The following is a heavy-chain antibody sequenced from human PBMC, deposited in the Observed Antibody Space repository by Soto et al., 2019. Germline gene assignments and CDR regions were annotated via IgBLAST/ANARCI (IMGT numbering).Heavy chain of an antibody. Sequence: GSLRLSCAASGFTVSSDYMSWVRQAPGKGLEWVGRIKSKTDGGTTDYAAPVKGRFTISRDDSKNTLYLQMNSLKTEDTAVYYCTTDLNYYDSSGYYHDYWGQGTLVTVSS. J-gene: IGHJ4*02. D-gene: IGHD3-22*01. CDR3: TTDLNYYDSSGYYHDY. V-gene: IGHV3-15*01. CDR1: GFTVSSDY. CDR2: IKSKTDGGTT.